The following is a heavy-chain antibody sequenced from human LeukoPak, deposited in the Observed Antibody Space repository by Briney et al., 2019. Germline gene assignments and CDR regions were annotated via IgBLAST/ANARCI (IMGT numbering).Heavy chain of an antibody. CDR3: AKAPRYCSGGSCYGGYFDY. Sequence: PGGSLRLSCAASGFTFSSYSISWVRQAPGKGLEWVSAMSGSGGSTYYADSVKGRCTISRDNSKNTLYLQVNSLRADDTAVYYFAKAPRYCSGGSCYGGYFDYWGQGTLVTVSS. J-gene: IGHJ4*02. CDR1: GFTFSSYS. D-gene: IGHD2-15*01. V-gene: IGHV3-23*01. CDR2: MSGSGGST.